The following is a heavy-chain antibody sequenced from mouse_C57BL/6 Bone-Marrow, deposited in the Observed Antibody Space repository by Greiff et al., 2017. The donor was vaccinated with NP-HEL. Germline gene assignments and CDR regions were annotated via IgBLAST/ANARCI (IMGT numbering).Heavy chain of an antibody. CDR2: IYPGDGDT. Sequence: LQESGPELVKPGASVKISCKASGYAFSSSWMNWVKQRPGKGLEWIGRIYPGDGDTNYNGKFKGKATLTADKSSSTAYMQLSSLTSEDSAVYFCARRPSFAYWGQGTLVTVSA. CDR1: GYAFSSSW. V-gene: IGHV1-82*01. J-gene: IGHJ3*01. CDR3: ARRPSFAY.